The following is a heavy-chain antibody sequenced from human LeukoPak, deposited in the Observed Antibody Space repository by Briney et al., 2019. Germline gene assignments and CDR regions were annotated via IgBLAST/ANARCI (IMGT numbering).Heavy chain of an antibody. CDR1: GFTFSSYG. V-gene: IGHV3-30*18. Sequence: GGSLRLSRAASGFTFSSYGMRWVRQAPGKGLEWVAVISYDGSNKYYADSVKGRFTISRDNSKNTLYLQMNSLRAEDTAVYYCAKDLVVVPDYWGQGTLVTVSS. CDR2: ISYDGSNK. D-gene: IGHD2-21*01. CDR3: AKDLVVVPDY. J-gene: IGHJ4*02.